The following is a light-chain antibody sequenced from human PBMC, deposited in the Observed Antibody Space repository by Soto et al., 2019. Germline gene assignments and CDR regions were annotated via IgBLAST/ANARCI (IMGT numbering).Light chain of an antibody. J-gene: IGLJ3*02. Sequence: QSVLTQPPSVSGAPWQRVTISCTGTSSNIGAGHAVHWYRPFLGAAPKLLIYGDTHRPSGVPDRFSGSKSATSASLVITGLQAEDEADYYCQSYDTSLRGWLFGGGTKLTVL. V-gene: IGLV1-40*01. CDR2: GDT. CDR3: QSYDTSLRGWL. CDR1: SSNIGAGHA.